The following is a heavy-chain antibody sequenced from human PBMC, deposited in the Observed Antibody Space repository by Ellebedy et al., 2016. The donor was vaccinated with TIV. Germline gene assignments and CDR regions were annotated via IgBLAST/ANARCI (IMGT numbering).Heavy chain of an antibody. CDR2: ISGTGGST. Sequence: GESLKISCAASGFTLNTYAMSWVRQAPGKGLEWVSSISGTGGSTWYADSVQGRFTISRDNSKNTLSLQMNSLRADDTAIYYCAKLAGISSWYAEYWGQGTLVTVSS. V-gene: IGHV3-23*01. CDR3: AKLAGISSWYAEY. D-gene: IGHD6-13*01. J-gene: IGHJ4*02. CDR1: GFTLNTYA.